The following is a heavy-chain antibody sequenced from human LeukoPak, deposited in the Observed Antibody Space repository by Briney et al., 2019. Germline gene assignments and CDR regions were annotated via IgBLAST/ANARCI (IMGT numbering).Heavy chain of an antibody. V-gene: IGHV3-30*01. D-gene: IGHD3-16*01. Sequence: PGGSLRLSCAGSGFIFTNAGIHWVRLAAGKGLEWVSFISHDGTNKYYSDSVDGRFTVSRLNSQNTVYMQMNSLRPEDTAVYFCAKELNPQRPFDSWGQGTLVAVSS. CDR1: GFIFTNAG. CDR2: ISHDGTNK. CDR3: AKELNPQRPFDS. J-gene: IGHJ4*02.